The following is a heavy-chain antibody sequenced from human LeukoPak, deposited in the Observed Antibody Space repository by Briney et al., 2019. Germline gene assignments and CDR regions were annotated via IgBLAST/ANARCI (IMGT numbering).Heavy chain of an antibody. D-gene: IGHD1-1*01. CDR1: GGTFSSYA. CDR2: IIPILGIA. J-gene: IGHJ4*02. V-gene: IGHV1-69*04. CDR3: ASMEPSYFDY. Sequence: GASVKVSCKASGGTFSSYAISWVRQAPGQGFEWMGRIIPILGIANYAQKFQGRVTITADKSTSTAYMELSSLRSEDTAVYYCASMEPSYFDYWGQGTLVTVSS.